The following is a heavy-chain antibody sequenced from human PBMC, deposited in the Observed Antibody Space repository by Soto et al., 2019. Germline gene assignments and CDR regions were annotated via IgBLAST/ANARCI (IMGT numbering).Heavy chain of an antibody. V-gene: IGHV3-23*01. Sequence: EVQLLESGGGLVQPGGSLRLSCAASGFTFSSYAMSWVRQAPGKGLEWVSAISGSGGSTYYADSVKGRFTISRDNSKNTLYLQMNSLRAEDTAVYYCAKVKVGATMRNRVFDYWGQGTLVTVSS. D-gene: IGHD1-26*01. CDR3: AKVKVGATMRNRVFDY. CDR2: ISGSGGST. J-gene: IGHJ4*02. CDR1: GFTFSSYA.